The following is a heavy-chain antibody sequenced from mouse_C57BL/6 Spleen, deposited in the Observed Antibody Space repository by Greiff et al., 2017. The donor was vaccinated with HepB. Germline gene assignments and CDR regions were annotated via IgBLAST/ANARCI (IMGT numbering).Heavy chain of an antibody. CDR3: ARNHNYYGSSSYAMDY. CDR2: IWWDDDK. Sequence: QVTLKVSGPGILQPSQTLSLTCSFSGFSLSTFGMGVGWIRQPSGKGLEWLAHIWWDDDKYYNPALKSRLTISKDTSKNQVFLKIANVDTADTATYYCARNHNYYGSSSYAMDYWGQGTSVTVSS. J-gene: IGHJ4*01. V-gene: IGHV8-8*01. CDR1: GFSLSTFGMG. D-gene: IGHD1-1*01.